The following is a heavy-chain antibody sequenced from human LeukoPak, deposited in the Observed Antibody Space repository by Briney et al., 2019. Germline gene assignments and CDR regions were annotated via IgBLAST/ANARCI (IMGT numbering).Heavy chain of an antibody. CDR2: ISAYNGNT. J-gene: IGHJ4*02. V-gene: IGHV1-18*01. CDR3: ARGTATLDLGGPSDFDY. Sequence: ASVKVSCKASGYTFSSYGISWVRQAPGQGLEWMGWISAYNGNTNYAQKLQGRVTMTTDTSTSTAYMELSSLRSEDTAVYYCARGTATLDLGGPSDFDYWGQGTLVTVSS. D-gene: IGHD5-24*01. CDR1: GYTFSSYG.